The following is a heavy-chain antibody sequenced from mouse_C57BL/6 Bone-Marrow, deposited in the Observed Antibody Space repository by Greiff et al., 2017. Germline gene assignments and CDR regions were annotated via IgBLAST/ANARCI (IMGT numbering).Heavy chain of an antibody. V-gene: IGHV1-81*01. Sequence: VKLMESGAELARPGASVKLSCKASGYTFTSYGISWVKQRTGQGLEWIGEIYPRSGNTYYNEKFKGKATLTADKSSSTAYMELRSLTSEDSAVYFCANPITTVGYYFDYWGQGTTLTVSS. CDR3: ANPITTVGYYFDY. J-gene: IGHJ2*01. CDR2: IYPRSGNT. D-gene: IGHD1-1*01. CDR1: GYTFTSYG.